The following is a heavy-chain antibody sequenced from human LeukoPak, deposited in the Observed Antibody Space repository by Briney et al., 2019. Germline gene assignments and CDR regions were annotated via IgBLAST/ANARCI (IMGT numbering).Heavy chain of an antibody. CDR1: GGPISSSSYY. CDR2: IYYSGST. CDR3: ARVGVVPADLDY. Sequence: PSETLSLTCTVSGGPISSSSYYWGWIRQPPGKGLEWIGSIYYSGSTYYNPSLKSRVTISVDTSKNQFSLKLSSVTAADTAVYYCARVGVVPADLDYWGQGTLVTVSS. V-gene: IGHV4-39*07. J-gene: IGHJ4*02. D-gene: IGHD2-2*01.